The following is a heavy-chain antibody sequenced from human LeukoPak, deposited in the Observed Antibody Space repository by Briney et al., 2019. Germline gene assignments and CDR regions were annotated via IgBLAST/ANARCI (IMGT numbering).Heavy chain of an antibody. D-gene: IGHD6-13*01. CDR2: IYHSGSS. CDR1: VGSISGYY. CDR3: ARGDHYSSHRFDS. Sequence: SETLSLTCTVSVGSISGYYWNWIRQPPGTGLEWIGYIYHSGSSNYNPALKSRVTISVDTSKKQFSLMLSSVTAADTAVYYCARGDHYSSHRFDSWGQGTLVTVSS. V-gene: IGHV4-59*01. J-gene: IGHJ4*02.